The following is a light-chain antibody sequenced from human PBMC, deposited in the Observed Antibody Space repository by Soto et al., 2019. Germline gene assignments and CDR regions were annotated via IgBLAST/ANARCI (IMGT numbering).Light chain of an antibody. CDR3: HQYGSSPFT. Sequence: EIVLTQSPGTLSLSPGERATLSCRASQSVSSNYLAWYQQKHGQAPRLLIYGASDRATGVPDRFTGSGSGTDFTLTISRLEPEDFAVYYCHQYGSSPFTFGPGTKVDIK. CDR2: GAS. CDR1: QSVSSNY. J-gene: IGKJ3*01. V-gene: IGKV3-20*01.